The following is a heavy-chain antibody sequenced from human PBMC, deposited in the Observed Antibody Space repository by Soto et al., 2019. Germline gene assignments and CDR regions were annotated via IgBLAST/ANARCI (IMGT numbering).Heavy chain of an antibody. J-gene: IGHJ5*02. CDR2: ISADGAGT. Sequence: HPGGSLRLSCTGSEFTFNNYAMSWVRQAPGKWLEWVSGISADGAGTYYAESVKGRFTISRDNSKNTLYVQMHRLRAEDTAVYYCAKCAVLLTTSGGWCNWLDPWGQGXLVTVYS. D-gene: IGHD2-21*01. CDR1: EFTFNNYA. CDR3: AKCAVLLTTSGGWCNWLDP. V-gene: IGHV3-23*01.